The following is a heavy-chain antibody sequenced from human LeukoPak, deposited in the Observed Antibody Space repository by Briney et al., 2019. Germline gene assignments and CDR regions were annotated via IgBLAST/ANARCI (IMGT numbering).Heavy chain of an antibody. V-gene: IGHV4-59*01. Sequence: SETLSLTCAVYGGSFSGYYWSWIRQPPGKGLEWIGYIYYSGSTNYNPSLKSRVTISVDTSKNQFSLKLSSVTAADTAMYYCARQTKWVLDYWGQGTLVTVSS. CDR3: ARQTKWVLDY. J-gene: IGHJ4*02. D-gene: IGHD1-26*01. CDR1: GGSFSGYY. CDR2: IYYSGST.